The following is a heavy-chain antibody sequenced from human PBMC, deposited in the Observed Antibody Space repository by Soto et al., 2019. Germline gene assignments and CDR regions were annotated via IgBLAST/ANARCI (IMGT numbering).Heavy chain of an antibody. J-gene: IGHJ4*02. CDR3: AREARVGATTVGFDY. D-gene: IGHD1-26*01. CDR1: GGTFSSYA. Sequence: ASVKVSCKASGGTFSSYAISWVRQAPGQGLEWMGGIIPIFGTANYAQKFQGGVTITADKSTSTAYMELSSLRSEDTAVYYCAREARVGATTVGFDYWGQGTLVTVSS. V-gene: IGHV1-69*06. CDR2: IIPIFGTA.